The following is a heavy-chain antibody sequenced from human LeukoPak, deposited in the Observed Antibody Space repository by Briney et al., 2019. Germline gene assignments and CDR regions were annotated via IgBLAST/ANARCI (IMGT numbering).Heavy chain of an antibody. D-gene: IGHD3-10*01. CDR1: GGSISSSSYY. Sequence: PSETLSLTCTVSGGSISSSSYYWGWIRQPPGKGLEWIGSIYYSGSTYYNPSLKSRVTISVDTSKNQFSLKLSSVTAADTAVYYCARDYYGSGINVYYGMDVWGQGTTVTVSS. V-gene: IGHV4-39*01. CDR3: ARDYYGSGINVYYGMDV. J-gene: IGHJ6*02. CDR2: IYYSGST.